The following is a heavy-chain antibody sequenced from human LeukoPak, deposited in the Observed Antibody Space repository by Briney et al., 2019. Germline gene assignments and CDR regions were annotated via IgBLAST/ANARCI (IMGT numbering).Heavy chain of an antibody. Sequence: GGSLRLSCAASGFIFSSNWMHWVRQAPGKGLVWVSRINEDGSTTNHADSVKGRFTISRDNAKNTLYMQMNSLRAEDTAVYYCAKVIDFWNGMDVWGQGTTVTVS. CDR2: INEDGSTT. V-gene: IGHV3-74*01. CDR3: AKVIDFWNGMDV. D-gene: IGHD3-3*01. J-gene: IGHJ6*02. CDR1: GFIFSSNW.